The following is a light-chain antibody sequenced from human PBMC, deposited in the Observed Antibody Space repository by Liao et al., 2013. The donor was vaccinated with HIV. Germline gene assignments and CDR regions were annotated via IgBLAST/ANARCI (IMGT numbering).Light chain of an antibody. V-gene: IGLV3-21*04. CDR3: QVWDSGSEVL. J-gene: IGLJ2*01. CDR2: YNS. CDR1: NIATKR. Sequence: SYELTQPPSVSVAPGRTATITCGGINIATKRVHWYQLRPGQAPVMVISYNSHRPSGIPERFSGSGSRSGNEATLTVSGVEAGDEADYYCQVWDSGSEVLFGGGTRVAV.